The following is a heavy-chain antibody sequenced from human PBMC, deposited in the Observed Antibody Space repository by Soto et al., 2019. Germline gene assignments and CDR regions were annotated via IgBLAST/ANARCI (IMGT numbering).Heavy chain of an antibody. V-gene: IGHV1-3*01. CDR1: GYTFTSYA. J-gene: IGHJ5*02. CDR2: INAGNGNT. Sequence: ASVKVSCKASGYTFTSYAMHWVRQAPGQRLEWMGWINAGNGNTKYSQKFQGRVTITRDTSASTAYMELSSLRSEDTAVYYCARRNCSGGSCFENWFDPWGQGTLVTVSS. CDR3: ARRNCSGGSCFENWFDP. D-gene: IGHD2-15*01.